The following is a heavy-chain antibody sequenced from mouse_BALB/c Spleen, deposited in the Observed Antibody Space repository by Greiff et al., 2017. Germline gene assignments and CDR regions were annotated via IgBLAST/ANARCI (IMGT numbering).Heavy chain of an antibody. CDR1: GFTFSNYW. CDR2: IRLRSNNYAT. V-gene: IGHV6-6*02. D-gene: IGHD2-13*01. CDR3: TRDYWFAY. Sequence: EVQVVESGGGLVQPGGSMKLSCVASGFTFSNYWMNWVRQSPEKGLEWVAEIRLRSNNYATYYAESVKGRFTISRDDSKSSVYLQMNDLGAEDTGIYFCTRDYWFAYWGQGTLVTVSA. J-gene: IGHJ3*01.